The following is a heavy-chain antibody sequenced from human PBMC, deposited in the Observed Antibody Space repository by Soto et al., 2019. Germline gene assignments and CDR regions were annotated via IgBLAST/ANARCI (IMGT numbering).Heavy chain of an antibody. CDR2: IKRDGSEK. V-gene: IGHV3-7*05. D-gene: IGHD3-16*02. CDR1: GFTFSTYW. CDR3: AGYRRDMITSGVFIVFDY. Sequence: GGSLRLSCAASGFTFSTYWMSWVRQAPGKGLEWVANIKRDGSEKYYVDSVRGRFTIPRDNAKNSLYLQMDSLRAEDTAVYYWAGYRRDMITSGVFIVFDYWGQGTLVTVSS. J-gene: IGHJ4*02.